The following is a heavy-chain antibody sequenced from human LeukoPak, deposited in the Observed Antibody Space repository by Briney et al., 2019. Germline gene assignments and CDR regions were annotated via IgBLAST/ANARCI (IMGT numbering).Heavy chain of an antibody. D-gene: IGHD6-13*01. CDR2: IYYSGST. Sequence: SETLSLTCTVSGGSISSGGYYWSWIRQHPGTGLEWIGYIYYSGSTYYNPSLKSRVTISVDTSKNQFSLKLSSVTAADTAVYYCARVGQQLARYSWFDPWGQGTLVTVSS. J-gene: IGHJ5*02. CDR3: ARVGQQLARYSWFDP. CDR1: GGSISSGGYY. V-gene: IGHV4-31*03.